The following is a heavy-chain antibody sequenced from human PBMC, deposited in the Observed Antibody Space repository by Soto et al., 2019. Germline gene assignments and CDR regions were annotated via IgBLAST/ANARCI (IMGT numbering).Heavy chain of an antibody. Sequence: PSETRSLTCAVSGYSISSGYYWGWIRQPPGKGLEWIGSIYHSGSTYYNPSLKSRVTISVDTSKNQFSLKLSSVTAADTAVYYCARCAGEFDCWGKGNMVTVSS. CDR2: IYHSGST. CDR3: ARCAGEFDC. D-gene: IGHD3-10*01. J-gene: IGHJ5*01. V-gene: IGHV4-38-2*01. CDR1: GYSISSGYY.